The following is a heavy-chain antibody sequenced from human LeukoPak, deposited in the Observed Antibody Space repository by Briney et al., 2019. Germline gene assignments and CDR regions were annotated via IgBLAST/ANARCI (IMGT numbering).Heavy chain of an antibody. V-gene: IGHV3-23*01. CDR3: AKQLRGQWLSFDY. Sequence: GGTLRLSCAASGFTFSSYGMSWVRQAPGKGLEWVSAISGSGGSTYYADSVKGRFTISRDNSKNTLYLQTNSLRAEDTAVYYCAKQLRGQWLSFDYWGQGTLVTVSS. CDR1: GFTFSSYG. CDR2: ISGSGGST. J-gene: IGHJ4*02. D-gene: IGHD3-22*01.